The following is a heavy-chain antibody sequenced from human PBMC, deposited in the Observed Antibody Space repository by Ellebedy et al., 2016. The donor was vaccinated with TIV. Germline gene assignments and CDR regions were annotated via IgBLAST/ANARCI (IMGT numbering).Heavy chain of an antibody. CDR2: INPNNSDT. CDR3: ARDPPRTGDSYFDL. D-gene: IGHD1-1*01. J-gene: IGHJ2*01. CDR1: GYTFTGYY. Sequence: ASVKVSCKASGYTFTGYYMHLVRQARGQGLEWMGWINPNNSDTNYAQKFQGRVTMTRVTSISTAYMDLSRLRSDDTAVYYCARDPPRTGDSYFDLWGRGTLVTVSS. V-gene: IGHV1-2*02.